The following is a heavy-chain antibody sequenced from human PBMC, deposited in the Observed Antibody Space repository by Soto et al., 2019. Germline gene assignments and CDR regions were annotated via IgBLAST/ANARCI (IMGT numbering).Heavy chain of an antibody. CDR1: AFTLSKFV. Sequence: QVQLVESGGGVVQPGRSLRLSCAASAFTLSKFVMHWVRQAPGKGLEWVAVTSNDGSNTYYADSVKGRFTISRDNSKNTLYLQMNSLRTEETAVYYCARGNMDVWGQGTTVTVSS. CDR3: ARGNMDV. CDR2: TSNDGSNT. D-gene: IGHD1-1*01. V-gene: IGHV3-30-3*01. J-gene: IGHJ6*02.